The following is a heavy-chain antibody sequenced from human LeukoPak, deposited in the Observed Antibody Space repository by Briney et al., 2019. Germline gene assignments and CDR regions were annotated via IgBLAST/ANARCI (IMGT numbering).Heavy chain of an antibody. CDR3: ARSTGIAVTFYYYYMDV. J-gene: IGHJ6*03. CDR2: ISSSGSTI. V-gene: IGHV3-11*01. Sequence: GGSLRLSCTASGFAFDEHGTSWIRQAPGKGLEWVSYISSSGSTIYYADSVKGRFTISRDNAKNSLYLQMNSLRAEDTAVYYCARSTGIAVTFYYYYMDVWGKGTTVTVSS. CDR1: GFAFDEHG. D-gene: IGHD6-19*01.